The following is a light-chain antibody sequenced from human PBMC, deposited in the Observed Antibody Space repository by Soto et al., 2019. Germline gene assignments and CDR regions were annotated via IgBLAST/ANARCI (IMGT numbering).Light chain of an antibody. CDR1: SSDIGGYNY. CDR2: EVI. J-gene: IGLJ3*02. Sequence: QSALTQPASVSGSPGQSITISCTGASSDIGGYNYVSWYQHHPGKAPKLLIYEVINRPSGVPDRFSGSKSDNTASLTISGLRAEDEADYYCCSYAGGYTWVFGGGTKLTVL. CDR3: CSYAGGYTWV. V-gene: IGLV2-11*01.